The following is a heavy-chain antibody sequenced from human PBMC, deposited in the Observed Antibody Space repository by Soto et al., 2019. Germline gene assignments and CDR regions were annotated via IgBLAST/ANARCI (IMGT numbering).Heavy chain of an antibody. J-gene: IGHJ6*03. V-gene: IGHV1-46*03. Sequence: VKVSCKSSGYTFTDFGISWVRQAPGQGLEWMGIIDPTGSKTSYAQKFQGRVTMTRDTSTSTVYMELSSLRSEDTAVYYCARGSTAGTFNYYYYYYMDVWGKGTTVTVSS. CDR3: ARGSTAGTFNYYYYYYMDV. CDR1: GYTFTDFG. D-gene: IGHD6-19*01. CDR2: IDPTGSKT.